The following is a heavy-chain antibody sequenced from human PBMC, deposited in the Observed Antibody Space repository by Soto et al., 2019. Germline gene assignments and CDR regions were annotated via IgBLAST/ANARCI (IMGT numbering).Heavy chain of an antibody. CDR2: IYYSGST. J-gene: IGHJ4*02. CDR1: GGSISSGGYC. V-gene: IGHV4-31*03. Sequence: QVQLQESGPGLVKPSQTLSLTCTVSGGSISSGGYCWSWIRQHPGKGLEWIGYIYYSGSTYYNPSLKSRVTISVDTSKNQFSLKLSSVTAADTAVYYCAGIYSGSPGGTLRYWGQGTLVTVSS. CDR3: AGIYSGSPGGTLRY. D-gene: IGHD1-26*01.